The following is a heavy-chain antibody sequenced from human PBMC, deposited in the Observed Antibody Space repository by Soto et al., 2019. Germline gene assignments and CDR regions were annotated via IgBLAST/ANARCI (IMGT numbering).Heavy chain of an antibody. V-gene: IGHV4-34*01. Sequence: QVQLQQWGAGLLKASETLSLTCAVVGDSLRGQSWNWIRQSPGKGLEWIGELDQSGGTNYNPSLKSRAIISDDTSKNQFSLPLTSVTAADTAVYYCAREDSYGWSGESLAVWGQGTTVTVSS. CDR3: AREDSYGWSGESLAV. CDR1: GDSLRGQS. CDR2: LDQSGGT. J-gene: IGHJ6*02. D-gene: IGHD6-19*01.